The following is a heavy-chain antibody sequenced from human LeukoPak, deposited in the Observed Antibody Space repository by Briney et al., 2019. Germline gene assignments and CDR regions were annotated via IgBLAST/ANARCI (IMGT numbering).Heavy chain of an antibody. J-gene: IGHJ6*02. V-gene: IGHV3-11*01. Sequence: GGSLRLSCAASGFTFGPYWMSWVRQAPGKGLEWVSYISSSGSTIYYADSVKGRFTISRDNAKNSLYLQMNSLRAEDTAVYYCARDPDPYGDSFYYGMDVWGQGTTVTVSS. CDR3: ARDPDPYGDSFYYGMDV. CDR1: GFTFGPYW. CDR2: ISSSGSTI. D-gene: IGHD4-17*01.